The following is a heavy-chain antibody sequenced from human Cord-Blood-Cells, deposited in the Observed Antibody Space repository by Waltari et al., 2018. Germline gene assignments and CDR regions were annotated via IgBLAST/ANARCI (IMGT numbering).Heavy chain of an antibody. Sequence: QVQLVESGGGGVKPGRSLRLSCAASGFTSSSYGMPWFPQAPGKGLEWVAVIWYDGSNKYYADSVKGRFTISRDNSKNTLYLQMNSLRAEDTAVYYCARDRAILTGYDAFDIWGQGTMVTVSS. CDR1: GFTSSSYG. CDR3: ARDRAILTGYDAFDI. V-gene: IGHV3-33*01. D-gene: IGHD3-9*01. CDR2: IWYDGSNK. J-gene: IGHJ3*02.